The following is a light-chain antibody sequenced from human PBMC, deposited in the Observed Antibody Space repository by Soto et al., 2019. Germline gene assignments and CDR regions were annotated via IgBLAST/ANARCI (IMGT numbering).Light chain of an antibody. CDR2: DAS. J-gene: IGKJ3*01. CDR3: QQRSNWPPV. CDR1: QSVSSY. V-gene: IGKV3-11*01. Sequence: EIVLTQSPATLSLSPGERATLSCRASQSVSSYLAWYQQKPGQAPRLLIYDASNRATGIPARFSGSGSGTDFTLTISSLEPEDFAVYYCQQRSNWPPVFGPGPRWIS.